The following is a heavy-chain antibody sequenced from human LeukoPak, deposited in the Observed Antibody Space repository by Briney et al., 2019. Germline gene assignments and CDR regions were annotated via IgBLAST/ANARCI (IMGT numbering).Heavy chain of an antibody. Sequence: GGSLRLSCAASGFTFSTFAMLWVHQPPGKGLEWVSSIFPSGGEIHYADSVRGRFTISRDNSKSILSLQMNSLRAEDTAIYYCATYRQVLLPFESWGQGTLVTVSS. CDR3: ATYRQVLLPFES. CDR1: GFTFSTFA. V-gene: IGHV3-23*01. CDR2: IFPSGGEI. D-gene: IGHD5-18*01. J-gene: IGHJ4*02.